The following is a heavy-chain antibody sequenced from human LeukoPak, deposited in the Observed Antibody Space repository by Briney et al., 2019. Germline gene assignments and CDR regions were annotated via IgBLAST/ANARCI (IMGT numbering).Heavy chain of an antibody. CDR1: GYTFTSYG. CDR3: ARDRHGSGSYYRH. Sequence: GASVKLSCKASGYTFTSYGISWVRHAPEQGLEWMGWISAYNGNTNYAQKLQGRVTMTTDTSTSTAYMELRSLRSDDTAVYYCARDRHGSGSYYRHWGQGTLVTVSS. D-gene: IGHD3-10*01. CDR2: ISAYNGNT. J-gene: IGHJ4*02. V-gene: IGHV1-18*01.